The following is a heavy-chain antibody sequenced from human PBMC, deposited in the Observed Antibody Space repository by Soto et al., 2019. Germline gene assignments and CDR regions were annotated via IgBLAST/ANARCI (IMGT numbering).Heavy chain of an antibody. V-gene: IGHV3-7*01. CDR3: ARDQEGRSGFSTYWYFDR. D-gene: IGHD6-19*01. J-gene: IGHJ2*01. CDR2: IKQDGSEK. CDR1: GFTFSSYW. Sequence: GSLRLSCAASGFTFSSYWMSWVRQAPGKGLEWVANIKQDGSEKYYVDSVKGRFTISRDNAKNSLYLQMNSLRAEDTAVYYCARDQEGRSGFSTYWYFDRWGRGTLVTVSS.